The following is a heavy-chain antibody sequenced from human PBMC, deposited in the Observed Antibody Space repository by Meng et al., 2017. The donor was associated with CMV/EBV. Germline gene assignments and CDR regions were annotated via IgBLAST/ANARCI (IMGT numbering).Heavy chain of an antibody. CDR3: AGGYYGSGLDY. V-gene: IGHV1-69*10. CDR2: IIPILGIA. CDR1: GGTFSSYA. J-gene: IGHJ4*02. D-gene: IGHD3-10*01. Sequence: SVKVSCKASGGTFSSYAISWGRQAPGQGLEWMGGIIPILGIANYAQKFQGRVTITADKSTSTAYMELSSLRSEDTAVYYCAGGYYGSGLDYWGQGTLVTVSS.